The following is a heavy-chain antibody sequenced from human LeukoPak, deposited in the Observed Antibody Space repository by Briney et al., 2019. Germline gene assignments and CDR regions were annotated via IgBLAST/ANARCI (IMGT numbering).Heavy chain of an antibody. CDR3: ARTVSGDYYGMDV. J-gene: IGHJ6*02. D-gene: IGHD1-26*01. CDR1: GGSISSGGYY. Sequence: SETLSLTCTVSGGSISSGGYYWSWIRQHPGKGLEWIGYTSYSGSTNYNPSLKSRVTMSVDTSKDQFCLRLISVTAADTAVYYCARTVSGDYYGMDVWGQGTTVTVSS. V-gene: IGHV4-61*08. CDR2: TSYSGST.